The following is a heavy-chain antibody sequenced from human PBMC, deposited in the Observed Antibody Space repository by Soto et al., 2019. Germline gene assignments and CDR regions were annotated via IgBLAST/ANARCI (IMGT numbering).Heavy chain of an antibody. D-gene: IGHD3-9*01. CDR1: GYTFTSYG. V-gene: IGHV1-18*01. CDR2: ISAYNGNT. J-gene: IGHJ3*02. Sequence: ASVKVSCKASGYTFTSYGISWVRQAPGQGLEWMGWISAYNGNTNYAQKLQGRVTMTTDTSTSTAYMELRSLRSDDTAVYYCARVCYFDWLCDAFDIWGQGTMVTVSS. CDR3: ARVCYFDWLCDAFDI.